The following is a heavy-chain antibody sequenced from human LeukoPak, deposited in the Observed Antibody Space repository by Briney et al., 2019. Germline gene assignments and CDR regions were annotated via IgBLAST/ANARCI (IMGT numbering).Heavy chain of an antibody. CDR1: GYTFTGYY. CDR2: INPNSGGT. J-gene: IGHJ4*02. CDR3: AKGTYYDFWSGYLYYFDY. Sequence: GASVKVSCKASGYTFTGYYMHWVRQAPGQGLEWMGWINPNSGGTNYAQKFQGRVTMTRDTSISTAYMELSRLRSDDTAVYYCAKGTYYDFWSGYLYYFDYWGQGTLVTVSS. D-gene: IGHD3-3*01. V-gene: IGHV1-2*02.